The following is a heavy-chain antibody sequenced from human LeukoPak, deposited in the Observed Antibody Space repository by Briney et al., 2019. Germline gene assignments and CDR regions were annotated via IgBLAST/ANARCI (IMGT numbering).Heavy chain of an antibody. CDR3: ARASAGIVVPAYYYGMDV. J-gene: IGHJ6*02. V-gene: IGHV3-30*03. Sequence: GRSLRLSCAASGFTFSSYGMHWVRQAPGKGLEWVAVISYDGSNKYYADSVKGRFTISRDNAKNSLYLQMNSLRAEDTAVYYCARASAGIVVPAYYYGMDVWGQGTTVTVSS. D-gene: IGHD2-2*01. CDR1: GFTFSSYG. CDR2: ISYDGSNK.